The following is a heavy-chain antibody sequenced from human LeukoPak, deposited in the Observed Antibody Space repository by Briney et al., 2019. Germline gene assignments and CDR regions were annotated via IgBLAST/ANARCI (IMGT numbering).Heavy chain of an antibody. J-gene: IGHJ4*02. CDR2: IYYSGST. D-gene: IGHD2-15*01. Sequence: SETLSLTCTVSGGSISSYYWSWIRQPPGKGLEWIGYIYYSGSTNYNPSLKSRVTISVDTSKNQFSLKLSSVTAADTAVYYCARDLCSGGSCYSDYWGQGTLVTDSS. CDR3: ARDLCSGGSCYSDY. V-gene: IGHV4-59*01. CDR1: GGSISSYY.